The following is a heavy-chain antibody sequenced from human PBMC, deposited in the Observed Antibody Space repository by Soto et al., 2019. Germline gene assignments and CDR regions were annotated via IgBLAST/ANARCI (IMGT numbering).Heavy chain of an antibody. Sequence: GGSLRLSCAASGFTFSSYGMHWVRQAPGKGLEWVAVIWYDGSNKYYADSVKGRFTISRDNSKNTLYLQMNSLRAEDTAVYYCARSNSEYFLYSGSYYLDWFDPWGQGTLVTVSS. J-gene: IGHJ5*02. D-gene: IGHD1-26*01. CDR3: ARSNSEYFLYSGSYYLDWFDP. V-gene: IGHV3-33*01. CDR1: GFTFSSYG. CDR2: IWYDGSNK.